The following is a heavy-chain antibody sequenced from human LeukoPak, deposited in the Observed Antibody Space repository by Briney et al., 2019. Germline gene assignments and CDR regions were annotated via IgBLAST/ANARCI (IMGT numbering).Heavy chain of an antibody. CDR2: ISYDGSNK. Sequence: PGGSLRLSCAASGFTFSNAWMSWVRQAPGMGLEWVAVISYDGSNKYYADSVKGRFTISRDNSKNTLYLQMNSLRAEDTAVYYCARDLWQLGLGWPGYWGQGTLVTVSS. CDR3: ARDLWQLGLGWPGY. J-gene: IGHJ4*02. V-gene: IGHV3-30*03. CDR1: GFTFSNAW. D-gene: IGHD6-6*01.